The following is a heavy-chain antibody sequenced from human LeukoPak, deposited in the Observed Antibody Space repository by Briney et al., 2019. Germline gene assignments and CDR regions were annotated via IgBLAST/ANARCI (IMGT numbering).Heavy chain of an antibody. J-gene: IGHJ4*02. CDR3: AKDYYDTSGYHGSAGYFDY. CDR2: IWYDGSKK. Sequence: GRSLRLSCVASGFTFSSYGMHWVRQAPGKGLEWVAVIWYDGSKKYYADSVKGRFTISRDNSENTLYMQMNSLRAEDTAIYYCAKDYYDTSGYHGSAGYFDYWGQGTLVTVSS. CDR1: GFTFSSYG. V-gene: IGHV3-33*06. D-gene: IGHD3-22*01.